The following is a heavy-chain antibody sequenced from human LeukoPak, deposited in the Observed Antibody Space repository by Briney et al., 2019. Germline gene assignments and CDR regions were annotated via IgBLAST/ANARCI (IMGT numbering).Heavy chain of an antibody. J-gene: IGHJ5*02. Sequence: SVKVSCKASGYTVTSYYMHWVRQAPGQGLEWMGGIIPIFGTANYAQKFQGRVTITADESTSTAYMELSSLRSEDTAVYYCARGPFRLWVVVAARNWFDPWGQGTLVTVSS. CDR2: IIPIFGTA. CDR1: GYTVTSYY. CDR3: ARGPFRLWVVVAARNWFDP. V-gene: IGHV1-69*13. D-gene: IGHD2-15*01.